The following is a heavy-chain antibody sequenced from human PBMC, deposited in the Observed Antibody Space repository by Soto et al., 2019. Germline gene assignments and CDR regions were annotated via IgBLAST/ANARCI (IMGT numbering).Heavy chain of an antibody. CDR2: IWYDGSNK. V-gene: IGHV3-33*01. CDR1: GFTFSSYG. D-gene: IGHD3-10*01. CDR3: ARCYYYGSGRFETMDV. Sequence: QVQLVESGGGVVQPGRSLRLSCAASGFTFSSYGMHWVRQAPGKGLEWVAVIWYDGSNKYYADSVKGRFTISRDNSKNTLYLQMNSLRAEDTAVYYCARCYYYGSGRFETMDVWGQGTTVTVSS. J-gene: IGHJ6*02.